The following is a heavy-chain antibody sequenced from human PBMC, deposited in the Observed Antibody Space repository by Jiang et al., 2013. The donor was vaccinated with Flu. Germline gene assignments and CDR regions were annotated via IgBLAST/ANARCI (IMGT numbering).Heavy chain of an antibody. D-gene: IGHD3-22*01. V-gene: IGHV1-2*04. J-gene: IGHJ6*02. CDR2: INPNSGGT. Sequence: SVKVSCKASGYTFTSYGISWVRQAPGQGLEWMGWINPNSGGTNYAQKFQGWVTMTRDTSISTAYMELSRLRSDDTAVYYCARSHYYDSSGYYSNYYYYGMDVWGQGTTVTVSS. CDR3: ARSHYYDSSGYYSNYYYYGMDV. CDR1: GYTFTSYG.